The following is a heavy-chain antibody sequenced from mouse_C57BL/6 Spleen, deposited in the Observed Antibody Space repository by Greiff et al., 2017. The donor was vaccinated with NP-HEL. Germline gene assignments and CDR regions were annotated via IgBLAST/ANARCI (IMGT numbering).Heavy chain of an antibody. CDR1: GFSLTSYG. CDR2: IWGGGST. J-gene: IGHJ4*01. CDR3: AKRGGYDEDYAMDY. D-gene: IGHD2-2*01. V-gene: IGHV2-9*01. Sequence: VQRVESGPGLVAPSQSLSITCTVSGFSLTSYGVDWVRQPPGKGLEWLGVIWGGGSTNYYSALMSILRIRKDNSKSHVFLKMNRLQTDDTAMYDCAKRGGYDEDYAMDYWGQGTSVTVSS.